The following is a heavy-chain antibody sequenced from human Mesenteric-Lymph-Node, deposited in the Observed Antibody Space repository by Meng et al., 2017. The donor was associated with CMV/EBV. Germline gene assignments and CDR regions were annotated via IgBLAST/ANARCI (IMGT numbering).Heavy chain of an antibody. Sequence: SETLSLTCSVSGRSVSSSGYYWGWIRQPPGKGLEWIGSIYYSGNTNYNPSLTSQVTISIDTSKNQFSLKLSSVAAADTAVYYCAKCGGYFDHWGQGALVTVSS. V-gene: IGHV4-39*07. CDR1: GRSVSSSGYY. CDR2: IYYSGNT. CDR3: AKCGGYFDH. D-gene: IGHD6-25*01. J-gene: IGHJ4*02.